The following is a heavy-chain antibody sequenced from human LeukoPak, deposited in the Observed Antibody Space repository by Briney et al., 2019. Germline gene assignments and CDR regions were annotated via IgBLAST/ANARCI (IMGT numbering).Heavy chain of an antibody. D-gene: IGHD5-18*01. Sequence: SETLSLTCAIYGGSFIGYYCSSIRQPPGNGLEWLGEIKHRGNTNYNPSLKSRVTISVDTSKNQFSLELSSVTVADTAVYYCARDIPSSYGFSDYWGEGTLVTVSP. CDR1: GGSFIGYY. J-gene: IGHJ4*02. CDR2: IKHRGNT. V-gene: IGHV4-34*01. CDR3: ARDIPSSYGFSDY.